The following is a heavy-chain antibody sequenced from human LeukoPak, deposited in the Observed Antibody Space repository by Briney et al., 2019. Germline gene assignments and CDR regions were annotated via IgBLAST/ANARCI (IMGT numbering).Heavy chain of an antibody. V-gene: IGHV4-38-2*01. CDR1: GYSITSGYY. CDR2: IYHSWST. Sequence: PSETLSLTCAVSGYSITSGYYCAWIRQPPAKGVEWLGNIYHSWSTYYNPSLKSRVTISVDTSKNQFSLKLSSVTAADKAVYYCARRYSNYFFDYWGQGTLVTVSS. CDR3: ARRYSNYFFDY. J-gene: IGHJ4*02. D-gene: IGHD4-11*01.